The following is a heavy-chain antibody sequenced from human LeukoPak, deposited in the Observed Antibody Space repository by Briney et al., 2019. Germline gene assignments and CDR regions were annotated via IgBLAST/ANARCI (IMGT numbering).Heavy chain of an antibody. CDR3: ARGDYYDSSGYYLTGTGQIDY. D-gene: IGHD3-22*01. V-gene: IGHV1-69*13. J-gene: IGHJ4*02. CDR2: IIPIFGTA. CDR1: GYTFTTYG. Sequence: ASVKVSCKASGYTFTTYGITWVRQAPGQGLEWMGGIIPIFGTANYAQKFQGRVTITADESTSTAYMELSSLRSEDTAVYYCARGDYYDSSGYYLTGTGQIDYWGQGTLVTVSS.